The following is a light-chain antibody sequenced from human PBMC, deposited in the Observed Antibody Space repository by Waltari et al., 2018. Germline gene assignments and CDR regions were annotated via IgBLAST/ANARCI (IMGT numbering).Light chain of an antibody. Sequence: QSALTQPASVSGSPGQSITIPCTGTSSDVGSYKFVSWYQQYPDKAPKLMIYEGSKRPSGVSNRFSGSKSGNTASLTISGLQAEDEADYYCCSYAGSSTFYVFGTGTKVTVL. V-gene: IGLV2-23*01. CDR3: CSYAGSSTFYV. CDR2: EGS. CDR1: SSDVGSYKF. J-gene: IGLJ1*01.